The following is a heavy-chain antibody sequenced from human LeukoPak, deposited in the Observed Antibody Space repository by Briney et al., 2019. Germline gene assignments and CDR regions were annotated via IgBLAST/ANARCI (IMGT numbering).Heavy chain of an antibody. V-gene: IGHV3-20*04. D-gene: IGHD2/OR15-2a*01. J-gene: IGHJ3*02. CDR1: GFTFDDYG. CDR3: ARARDDESTYRSFDI. CDR2: INWNGGST. Sequence: PGGSLRLSCAASGFTFDDYGMSWVRQAPGKGLEWVSGINWNGGSTGYADSVKGRFTISRDNAKNSLYLQMNSLRAEDTAVYYCARARDDESTYRSFDIWGQGTMVTVSS.